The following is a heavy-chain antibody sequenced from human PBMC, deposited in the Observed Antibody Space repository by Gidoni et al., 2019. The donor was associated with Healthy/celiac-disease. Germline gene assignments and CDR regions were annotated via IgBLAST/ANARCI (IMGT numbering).Heavy chain of an antibody. CDR3: ARRITIFGVVILKRGMDV. J-gene: IGHJ6*02. D-gene: IGHD3-3*01. Sequence: QVQLVQSGAEVKKHGASVKVSCKASGYTFTSYDINWVRQATGQGLEWMGWMNPNSGNTGYAQKFQGRVTMTRNTSISTAYMELSSLRSEDTAVYYCARRITIFGVVILKRGMDVWGQGTTVTVSS. CDR1: GYTFTSYD. V-gene: IGHV1-8*01. CDR2: MNPNSGNT.